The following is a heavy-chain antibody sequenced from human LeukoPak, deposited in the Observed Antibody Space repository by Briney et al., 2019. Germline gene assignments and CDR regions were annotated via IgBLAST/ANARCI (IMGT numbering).Heavy chain of an antibody. Sequence: GGSLRLSCRASGFTFRNAWMSWVRQAPGKGLEGVGRIKRKTDGRITDYAAPVKGRFTISRNDSKNTLYLQMNSLKTEDTAVYYCTTSKHWGQGTLVTVSS. CDR1: GFTFRNAW. CDR3: TTSKH. J-gene: IGHJ4*02. V-gene: IGHV3-15*01. CDR2: IKRKTDGRIT.